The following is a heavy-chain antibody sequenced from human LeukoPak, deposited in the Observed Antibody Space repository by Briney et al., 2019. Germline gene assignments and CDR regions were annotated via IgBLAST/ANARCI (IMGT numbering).Heavy chain of an antibody. Sequence: PGGSRRLSCAASGFTFSSYSMNWVRQAPGKGLEWVSSISSSSTYIYYADSVKGRFTISRDNAKNSLYLQMNSLRAEDTAVYYCAGDYYYDSSGYDYWGQGTLVTVSS. D-gene: IGHD3-22*01. CDR1: GFTFSSYS. CDR2: ISSSSTYI. V-gene: IGHV3-21*04. CDR3: AGDYYYDSSGYDY. J-gene: IGHJ4*02.